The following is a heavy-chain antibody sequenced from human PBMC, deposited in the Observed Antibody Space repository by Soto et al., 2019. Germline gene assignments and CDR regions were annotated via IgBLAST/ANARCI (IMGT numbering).Heavy chain of an antibody. D-gene: IGHD2-21*01. Sequence: GGSLRLSCAGSGFTFNKYAMSWVRQAPGKGLEWVSGISGSGGNIYYADSVKGRFTISRDNSKKTLDLQMNSLRFDDTALYYCAKVVPRNIQYNHGDLDGGQFDYWGQGTLVTVSS. CDR2: ISGSGGNI. CDR3: AKVVPRNIQYNHGDLDGGQFDY. CDR1: GFTFNKYA. J-gene: IGHJ4*02. V-gene: IGHV3-23*01.